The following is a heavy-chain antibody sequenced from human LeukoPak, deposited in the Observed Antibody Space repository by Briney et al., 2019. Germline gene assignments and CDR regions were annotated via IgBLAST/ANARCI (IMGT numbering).Heavy chain of an antibody. V-gene: IGHV5-51*01. CDR1: GYSFTNYW. CDR3: ASQREYVTIDF. Sequence: GESLKISCKGSGYSFTNYWIGWVRQMPGKGLEWMGIIYPGDSETRYSPSFQGQVTISADKSINTAYLQWSSLKASDTAMYYCASQREYVTIDFWGQGTLVTVSS. J-gene: IGHJ4*02. CDR2: IYPGDSET. D-gene: IGHD6-6*01.